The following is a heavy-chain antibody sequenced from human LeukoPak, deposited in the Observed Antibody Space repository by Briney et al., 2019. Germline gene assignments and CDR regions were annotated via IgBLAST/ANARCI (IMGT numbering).Heavy chain of an antibody. CDR1: GGSFSGYY. D-gene: IGHD2-15*01. CDR3: ARGRYCSGGSCYDY. V-gene: IGHV4-34*01. J-gene: IGHJ4*02. CDR2: INHSGST. Sequence: SETLSLTCAVYGGSFSGYYWSWIRQPPGKGLEGIGEINHSGSTNYNPSLKSRVTISVDTSKNQFSLKLSSVTAADTAVYYCARGRYCSGGSCYDYWGQGTLVTVSS.